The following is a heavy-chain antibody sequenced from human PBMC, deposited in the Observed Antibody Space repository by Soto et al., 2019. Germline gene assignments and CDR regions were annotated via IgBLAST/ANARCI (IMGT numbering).Heavy chain of an antibody. V-gene: IGHV5-51*01. Sequence: PGASLKISCKASGYRFTSYWIGWVRQMPGKGLEWMRIIWPGDSDTRYSPSFQGQVTISADKSISTAYLQWSSLKASDTALYYCVRGGGPSAYYCGIDCWGPGTTVIAAS. J-gene: IGHJ6*02. CDR2: IWPGDSDT. CDR3: VRGGGPSAYYCGIDC. CDR1: GYRFTSYW. D-gene: IGHD1-26*01.